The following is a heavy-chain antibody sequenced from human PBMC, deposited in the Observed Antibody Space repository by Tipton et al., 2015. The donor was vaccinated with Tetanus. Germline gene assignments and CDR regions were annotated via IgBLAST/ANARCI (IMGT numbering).Heavy chain of an antibody. CDR2: ISAYSGNT. CDR1: GYSFTNYG. J-gene: IGHJ4*02. D-gene: IGHD3-10*01. V-gene: IGHV1-18*01. CDR3: ARDYFGSGSNYYFDY. Sequence: QVQLVQSGTELKKPGASVKVSCKASGYSFTNYGFSWVRQAPGQGLEWMGWISAYSGNTKYPQKLQGRVTMTTDTSTSTAYMELRSLRSDDTAVYYCARDYFGSGSNYYFDYWGQGSQVSVSS.